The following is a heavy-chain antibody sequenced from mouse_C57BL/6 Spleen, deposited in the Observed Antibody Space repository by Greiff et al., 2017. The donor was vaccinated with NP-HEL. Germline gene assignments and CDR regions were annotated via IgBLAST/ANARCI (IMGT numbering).Heavy chain of an antibody. J-gene: IGHJ1*03. D-gene: IGHD1-1*01. CDR1: GYAFSSSW. CDR3: ARSIYYGSSSYWYFDV. CDR2: IYPGDGDT. V-gene: IGHV1-82*01. Sequence: QVQLQQSGPELVKPGASVKISCKASGYAFSSSWMNWVKQRPGKGLEWIGRIYPGDGDTNYNGKFKGKAILTADKSSSTAYMQLSSLTSEDSAVYFCARSIYYGSSSYWYFDVWGTGTTVTVSS.